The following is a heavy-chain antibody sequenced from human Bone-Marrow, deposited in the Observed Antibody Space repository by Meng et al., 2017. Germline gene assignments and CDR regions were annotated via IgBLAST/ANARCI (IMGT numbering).Heavy chain of an antibody. Sequence: VPLQQWGPGRVKPSGHVRLRGAVYGGPFHDYSWIRVPPPPRQGVGWIWEINHSGSTNYNPSPESRATISVDTSQHNLSLKLSSVTAADSAVYYCARGPTTMAHDFDYWGQGTLVTVSS. J-gene: IGHJ4*02. CDR3: ARGPTTMAHDFDY. CDR1: GGPFHDYS. CDR2: INHSGST. V-gene: IGHV4-34*01. D-gene: IGHD4-11*01.